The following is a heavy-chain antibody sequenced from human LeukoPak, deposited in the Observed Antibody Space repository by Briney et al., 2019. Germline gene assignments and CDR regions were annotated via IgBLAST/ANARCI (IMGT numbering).Heavy chain of an antibody. J-gene: IGHJ3*02. CDR1: GFTFSSYE. CDR2: INTRGTTI. D-gene: IGHD5-24*01. V-gene: IGHV3-48*03. CDR3: ARDLWVATIFPGAFDI. Sequence: GGSLRLSCAASGFTFSSYEMNWVRQAPGKGPEWVSYINTRGTTIYYADSVKGRFTISRDNAKNSLYLQMNSLRAEDTAVYYCARDLWVATIFPGAFDIWGQGTMVTVSS.